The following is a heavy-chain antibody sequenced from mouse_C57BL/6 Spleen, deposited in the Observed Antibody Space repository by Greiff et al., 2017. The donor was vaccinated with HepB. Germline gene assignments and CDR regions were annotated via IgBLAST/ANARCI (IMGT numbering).Heavy chain of an antibody. V-gene: IGHV1-5*01. CDR1: GYTFTSYW. CDR3: TRMYGYDPYAMDY. D-gene: IGHD2-2*01. Sequence: VQLQQSGTVLARPGASVKMSCKTSGYTFTSYWMHWVKQRPGQGLEWIGAIYPGNSDTSYNQKFKGKAKLTAVTSASTAYMELSSLTNEDSAVYYCTRMYGYDPYAMDYWGQGTSVTVSS. J-gene: IGHJ4*01. CDR2: IYPGNSDT.